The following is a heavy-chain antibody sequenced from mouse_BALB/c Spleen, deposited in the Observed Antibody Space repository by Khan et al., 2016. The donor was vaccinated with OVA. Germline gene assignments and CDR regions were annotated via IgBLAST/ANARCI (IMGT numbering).Heavy chain of an antibody. CDR2: IWGDGST. D-gene: IGHD1-2*01. CDR1: GFSLTGFG. J-gene: IGHJ3*01. Sequence: QVQLKQSGPGLVAPSQSLSITCTVSGFSLTGFGINWIRQPPGKGLEWLGMIWGDGSTDYNSALKSRLSISKDNSKSQVFLKMNSLQTDDTARYYCARELRLGGFAYWGQGTLVTDSA. CDR3: ARELRLGGFAY. V-gene: IGHV2-6-7*01.